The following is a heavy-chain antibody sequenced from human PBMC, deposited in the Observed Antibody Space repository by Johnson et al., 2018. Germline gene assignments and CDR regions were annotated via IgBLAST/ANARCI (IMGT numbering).Heavy chain of an antibody. Sequence: VQLQESGGGLVQPGRSLRLSCTASGFTFGDYAMSWFRQAPGKGLEWVGFIRSKAYGGTTEYAASVKGRFTISRDDSKSLAYQQMNSLRTEDTSVYYFTRDLATSVAGPHGYYYMDVWGKGTTVTVSS. D-gene: IGHD6-19*01. CDR3: TRDLATSVAGPHGYYYMDV. V-gene: IGHV3-49*03. J-gene: IGHJ6*03. CDR1: GFTFGDYA. CDR2: IRSKAYGGTT.